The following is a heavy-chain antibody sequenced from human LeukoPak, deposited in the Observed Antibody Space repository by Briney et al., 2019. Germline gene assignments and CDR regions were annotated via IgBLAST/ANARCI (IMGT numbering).Heavy chain of an antibody. CDR3: ARHRYSGYARGIIHYFDY. V-gene: IGHV4-38-2*02. CDR2: INDSGST. CDR1: GYSITRGSY. Sequence: SETLSLTCTVSGYSITRGSYWGWIRQPPGKGLEGIGEINDSGSTNYNPSLKSRVTISGDTSKNQFSLKLSSVTAADTAVYYCARHRYSGYARGIIHYFDYWGQGTLVTVSS. J-gene: IGHJ4*02. D-gene: IGHD5-12*01.